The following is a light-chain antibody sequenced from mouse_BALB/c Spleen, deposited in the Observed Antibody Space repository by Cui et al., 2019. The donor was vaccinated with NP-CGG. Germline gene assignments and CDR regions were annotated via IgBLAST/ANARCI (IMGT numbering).Light chain of an antibody. CDR3: ALWYSNHWV. CDR2: GTN. CDR1: TGAVTTNNY. Sequence: QAVVNQASAPTTSPGETVTLTCRSSTGAVTTNNYANWVQEKPDHLFTGLIGGTNNRAPGVPSRFSGSLIGDKAALIITGAQTEDETIYFCALWYSNHWVFGGGTKLTVL. J-gene: IGLJ1*01. V-gene: IGLV1*01.